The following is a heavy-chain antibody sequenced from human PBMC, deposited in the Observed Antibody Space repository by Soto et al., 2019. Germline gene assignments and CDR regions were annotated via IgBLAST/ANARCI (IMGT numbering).Heavy chain of an antibody. CDR2: INPSGGST. J-gene: IGHJ5*02. V-gene: IGHV1-46*01. D-gene: IGHD3-22*01. CDR1: GYTFTSHY. Sequence: AAVKVSCKESGYTFTSHYMHLVRQAPGQGLEWMGIINPSGGSTSYAQKFQGRVTMTSDTSTSTVYIELSSLRSEDTAVYYCARDLGYYDSSGNNWFDPWGQGTLVTVSS. CDR3: ARDLGYYDSSGNNWFDP.